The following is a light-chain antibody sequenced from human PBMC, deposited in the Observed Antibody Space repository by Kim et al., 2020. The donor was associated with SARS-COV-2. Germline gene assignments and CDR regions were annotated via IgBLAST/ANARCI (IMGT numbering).Light chain of an antibody. CDR1: NIGSKK. CDR3: QVWDSSTFVV. V-gene: IGLV3-9*01. Sequence: YELTQPLSVSVAPGQTARITCGADNIGSKKVHWYQKRPGQAPVVVIYRDTNRPSGIPDRFSGSNSGNTATLIISGAQVGDEADYFCQVWDSSTFVVFGGGTKLTVL. CDR2: RDT. J-gene: IGLJ2*01.